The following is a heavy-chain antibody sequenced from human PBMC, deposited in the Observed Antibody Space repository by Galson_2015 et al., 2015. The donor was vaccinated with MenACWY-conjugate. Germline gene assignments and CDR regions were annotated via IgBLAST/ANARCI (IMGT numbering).Heavy chain of an antibody. CDR1: GFIFNTYW. Sequence: SLRLFCAASGFIFNTYWMHWVRHAPGKGLVWVSRINPGGSSTTYADSVKDRFTISRDNAKNTLYPQMNSLRPEDTAVFYCAKTRGASFYFDSWGQGTLVTVSS. V-gene: IGHV3-74*01. CDR3: AKTRGASFYFDS. J-gene: IGHJ4*02. CDR2: INPGGSST. D-gene: IGHD1-26*01.